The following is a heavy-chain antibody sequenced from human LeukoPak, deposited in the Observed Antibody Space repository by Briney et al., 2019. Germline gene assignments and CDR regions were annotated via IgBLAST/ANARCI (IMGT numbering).Heavy chain of an antibody. V-gene: IGHV3-74*01. D-gene: IGHD3-22*01. CDR2: IKSDGRT. J-gene: IGHJ1*01. CDR3: ARAPSEIGGYYPEYFRH. CDR1: GFTFSNYW. Sequence: QPGGSLRLSCAAAGFTFSNYWMHWVRQAPGKGLVWVSRIKSDGRTNYADSVKGRFTISRDNAKNTVSLQMSSLRAEDTGVYYCARAPSEIGGYYPEYFRHWGQGTLVTVSS.